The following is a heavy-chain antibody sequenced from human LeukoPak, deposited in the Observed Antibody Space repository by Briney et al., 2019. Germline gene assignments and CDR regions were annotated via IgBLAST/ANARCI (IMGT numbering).Heavy chain of an antibody. V-gene: IGHV1-2*02. CDR2: VNCYSGGT. CDR3: ARDLGEGYFNY. Sequence: GASVKVSFKASGYTFTNYYIHWVRQAPGQGLEWMGWVNCYSGGTNYTQKFEGRLTMTRDTSISAAYMELSRLRSDDTAIYYCARDLGEGYFNYWGQGTLVTVSS. CDR1: GYTFTNYY. J-gene: IGHJ4*01.